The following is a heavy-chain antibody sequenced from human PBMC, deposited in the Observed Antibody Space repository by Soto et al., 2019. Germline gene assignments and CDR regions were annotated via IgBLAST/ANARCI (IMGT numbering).Heavy chain of an antibody. CDR1: GFTFSSYA. J-gene: IGHJ4*02. CDR3: AKGGLWFGESRPYYFDY. V-gene: IGHV3-23*01. Sequence: GGSLRLSCAASGFTFSSYAMSWVRQAPGKGLEWVSAISGSGGSTYYADSGKGRFTISRDNSKNTLLLQMNSLRAEDTAVYYCAKGGLWFGESRPYYFDYWGQGTLVTVSS. D-gene: IGHD3-10*01. CDR2: ISGSGGST.